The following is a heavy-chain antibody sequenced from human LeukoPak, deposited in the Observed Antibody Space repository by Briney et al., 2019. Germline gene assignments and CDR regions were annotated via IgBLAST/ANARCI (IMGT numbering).Heavy chain of an antibody. CDR1: GFMFSRLG. CDR3: AKEGDQSRGYQDA. V-gene: IGHV3-33*06. Sequence: SGGSLRLSCTASGFMFSRLGMQWVRQTPGEGLEWVAMIWHDGSVEEYADSVKGRFTISRDNSQNTLYLQMNSLRDDDTAVYYCAKEGDQSRGYQDAWGKGTTVTVSS. D-gene: IGHD2-15*01. CDR2: IWHDGSVE. J-gene: IGHJ6*04.